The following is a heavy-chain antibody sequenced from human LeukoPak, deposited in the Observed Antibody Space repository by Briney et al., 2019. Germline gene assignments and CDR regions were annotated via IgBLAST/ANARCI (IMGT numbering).Heavy chain of an antibody. J-gene: IGHJ6*03. Sequence: SVKVSCKASGGTFSSYAISWVRQAPGQGLEWMGGIIPIFGTANYAQEFQGRVTITTDESTSTAYMELSSLRSEDTAVYYCARGSTGIAARPRHYYYYMDVWGKGTTVTVSS. D-gene: IGHD6-6*01. V-gene: IGHV1-69*05. CDR2: IIPIFGTA. CDR3: ARGSTGIAARPRHYYYYMDV. CDR1: GGTFSSYA.